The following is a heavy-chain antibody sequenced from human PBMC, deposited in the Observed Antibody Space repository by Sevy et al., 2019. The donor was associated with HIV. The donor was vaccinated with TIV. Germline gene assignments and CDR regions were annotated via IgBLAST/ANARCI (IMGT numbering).Heavy chain of an antibody. J-gene: IGHJ5*02. CDR3: ARGEDYDFWRPNWFDP. CDR2: IKGDGSEK. V-gene: IGHV3-7*01. D-gene: IGHD3-3*01. Sequence: GGSLRLSCEDSGFTFSSYWMNWVRQAPGKGLEWVANIKGDGSEKYYVDSVKGRFTISRDNATNSLYLQMNSLTAEDTAMYYCARGEDYDFWRPNWFDPWGQGTLVTVSS. CDR1: GFTFSSYW.